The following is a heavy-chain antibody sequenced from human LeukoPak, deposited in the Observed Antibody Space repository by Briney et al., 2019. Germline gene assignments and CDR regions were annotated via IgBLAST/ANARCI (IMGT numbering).Heavy chain of an antibody. J-gene: IGHJ6*02. D-gene: IGHD3-22*01. CDR1: GGTFSSYA. CDR2: IIPIFGTA. CDR3: ARDLFKIVVVEGYYYYGMDV. V-gene: IGHV1-69*13. Sequence: SVKVSCKASGGTFSSYAISWVRQAPGQGLEWMGGIIPIFGTANYAQKFQGRVTITADESTSTAYMELSSLRSEDTAVYYCARDLFKIVVVEGYYYYGMDVWGQGTTVTVSS.